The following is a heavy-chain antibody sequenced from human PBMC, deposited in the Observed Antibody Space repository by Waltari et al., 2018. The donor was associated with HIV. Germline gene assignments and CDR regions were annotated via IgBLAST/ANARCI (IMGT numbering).Heavy chain of an antibody. CDR3: ARDEYSYGTVNWFDP. D-gene: IGHD5-18*01. J-gene: IGHJ5*02. V-gene: IGHV3-33*01. CDR2: LLYYESNK. Sequence: QVQLVESGRGVVQPGRSLRLSCAASGFTFSSYGMQWVRQAPAKGLEVLSVLLYYESNKDYADAVNGRFTISRDNSKNTLYLQMNSLRAEDTAVYYCARDEYSYGTVNWFDPWGQGTLVTVSS. CDR1: GFTFSSYG.